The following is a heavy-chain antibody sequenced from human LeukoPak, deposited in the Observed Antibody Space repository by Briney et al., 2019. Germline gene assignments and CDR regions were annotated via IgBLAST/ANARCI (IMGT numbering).Heavy chain of an antibody. J-gene: IGHJ6*02. CDR2: ISSSGSTI. CDR3: ARDHYYDSCGYSNGYYGMDV. V-gene: IGHV3-11*01. Sequence: GGSLRLSCAASGFTFSDYYMSWIRQAPGKGLEWVSYISSSGSTIYYADSVKGRFTISRDNAKNSLYLQMNSLRAEDTAVYYRARDHYYDSCGYSNGYYGMDVWGQGTTVTVSS. D-gene: IGHD3-22*01. CDR1: GFTFSDYY.